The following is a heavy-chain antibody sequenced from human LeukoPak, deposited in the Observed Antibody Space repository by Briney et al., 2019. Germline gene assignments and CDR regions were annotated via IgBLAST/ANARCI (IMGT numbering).Heavy chain of an antibody. D-gene: IGHD3-22*01. CDR2: ISAYNGNT. CDR3: ARSPFRSTMIVVVIPNFDY. Sequence: ASVKVSCKASGCTFTSYGISWVRQAPGQGLEWMEWISAYNGNTNYAQKLQGRVTMTTDTSTSTAYMELRSLRSDDTAVYYCARSPFRSTMIVVVIPNFDYWGQGTLVTVSS. J-gene: IGHJ4*02. CDR1: GCTFTSYG. V-gene: IGHV1-18*01.